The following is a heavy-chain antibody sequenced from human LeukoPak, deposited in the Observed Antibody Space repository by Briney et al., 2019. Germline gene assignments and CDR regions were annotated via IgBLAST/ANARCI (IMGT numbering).Heavy chain of an antibody. D-gene: IGHD3-22*01. CDR1: GFTFTSSA. Sequence: ASVKVSCKASGFTFTSSAVQWVRQARGQRLEWVGWIVVGSGNTNYAQKFQERVTITRDMSTSLVYMELSSLRSEDTAVYYCAAEAAYYYDSRDAFDVWGQGTMVTVSS. CDR3: AAEAAYYYDSRDAFDV. V-gene: IGHV1-58*01. J-gene: IGHJ3*01. CDR2: IVVGSGNT.